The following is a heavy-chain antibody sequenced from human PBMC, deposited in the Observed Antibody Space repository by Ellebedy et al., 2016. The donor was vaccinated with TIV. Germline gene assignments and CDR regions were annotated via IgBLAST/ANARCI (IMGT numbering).Heavy chain of an antibody. J-gene: IGHJ4*02. D-gene: IGHD3-10*01. CDR1: GFIFSNYD. V-gene: IGHV3-13*01. Sequence: PGGSLRLSCDASGFIFSNYDMHWVRQVAGKGLEWVSGFGIGGDAYYRASVRGLFTISRDNAKNSLYLQISSLTAEDTAVYYCTRAIPMVPPMRPFDYWGQGTLVTVSS. CDR3: TRAIPMVPPMRPFDY. CDR2: FGIGGDA.